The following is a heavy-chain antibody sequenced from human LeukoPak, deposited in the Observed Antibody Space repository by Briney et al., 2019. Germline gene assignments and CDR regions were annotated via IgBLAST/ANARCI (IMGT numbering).Heavy chain of an antibody. D-gene: IGHD6-19*01. CDR1: GGSFSGYY. J-gene: IGHJ4*02. CDR2: INHSGTT. Sequence: SETLSLTCAVYGGSFSGYYWSWIRQPPGKGLEWIGEINHSGTTYYNPSLKSRVTISVDTSKNQFSLKLSSVTAADTAVYYCARHPNSGWSNPWIDYWGQGTLVTVSS. CDR3: ARHPNSGWSNPWIDY. V-gene: IGHV4-34*01.